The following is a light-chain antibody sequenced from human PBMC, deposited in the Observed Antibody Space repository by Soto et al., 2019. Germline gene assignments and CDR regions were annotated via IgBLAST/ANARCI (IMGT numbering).Light chain of an antibody. J-gene: IGKJ3*01. V-gene: IGKV3-20*01. CDR2: GAP. CDR1: QSISNSY. Sequence: EIVLTQSPGTLSLSPGERATLSCRASQSISNSYLAWYQQKPGQAPRLLIYGAPSRATGIPDRFSGSGSVTDFTLTISRLEPEDFAVYFCQQYGSSIFTFGPGTKVDIK. CDR3: QQYGSSIFT.